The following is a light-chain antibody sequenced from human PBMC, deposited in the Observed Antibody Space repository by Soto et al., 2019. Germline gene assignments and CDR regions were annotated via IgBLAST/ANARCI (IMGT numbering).Light chain of an antibody. CDR3: SSSISSSTLYV. J-gene: IGLJ1*01. Sequence: QSALTQPASVSGSPGQSITISCTGTSSDVGGYKYVSWYQQHPGKAPKLIIYDVSNRPSGVSNRFSGSKSGNTASLNISGLQAEDEADYYCSSSISSSTLYVFGTGTKLTVL. V-gene: IGLV2-14*01. CDR1: SSDVGGYKY. CDR2: DVS.